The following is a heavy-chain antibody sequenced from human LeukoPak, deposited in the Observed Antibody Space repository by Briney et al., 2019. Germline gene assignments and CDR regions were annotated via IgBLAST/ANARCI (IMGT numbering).Heavy chain of an antibody. CDR1: GFTFSSYS. V-gene: IGHV3-21*01. D-gene: IGHD3-22*01. J-gene: IGHJ4*02. CDR3: ARAPPSMIVVKLDY. CDR2: ISSSSSYI. Sequence: GGSLRLSCAASGFTFSSYSMNWVRQAPGKRLEWVSSISSSSSYIYYADSVKGRFTISRDNAKNSLYLQMNSLRAEDTAVYYCARAPPSMIVVKLDYWGQGTLVTVSS.